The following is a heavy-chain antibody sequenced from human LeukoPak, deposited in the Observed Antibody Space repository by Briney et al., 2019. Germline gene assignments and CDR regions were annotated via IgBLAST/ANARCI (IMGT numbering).Heavy chain of an antibody. Sequence: INHSGSTNYNPSLKRRVTISVDTSKNQFSLKLSSVTAADTAVYYCARGGYYGSGSYYPYHYWGQGTLVTVSS. CDR3: ARGGYYGSGSYYPYHY. D-gene: IGHD3-10*01. CDR2: INHSGST. J-gene: IGHJ4*02. V-gene: IGHV4-34*01.